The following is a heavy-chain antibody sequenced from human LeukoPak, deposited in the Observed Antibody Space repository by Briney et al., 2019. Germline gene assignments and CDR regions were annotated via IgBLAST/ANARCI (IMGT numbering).Heavy chain of an antibody. D-gene: IGHD4-11*01. CDR2: IYHSGST. CDR1: GYSISSSYY. J-gene: IGHJ4*02. Sequence: SETLSLTCAVSGYSISSSYYWGWIRQPPGKGLEWIGSIYHSGSTYYNPSLKSRVTISVDTSKNQFSLKLSSVTAADTAVYYCARDDYSNYGHYWGQGKLVTVSS. CDR3: ARDDYSNYGHY. V-gene: IGHV4-38-2*02.